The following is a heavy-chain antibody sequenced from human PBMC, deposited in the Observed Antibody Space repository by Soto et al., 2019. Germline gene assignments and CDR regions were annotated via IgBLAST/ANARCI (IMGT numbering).Heavy chain of an antibody. CDR2: ISSTTNYI. CDR3: ARESEDLTSNFDY. CDR1: GFTFNRYS. Sequence: GGSLRLSCAASGFTFNRYSMNWVRQAPGKGLEWVSSISSTTNYIYYADSMKGRFTVSRDNAKNSVYLEMNSLSADDTAVYYCARESEDLTSNFDYWGQGTLVTVSS. J-gene: IGHJ4*02. V-gene: IGHV3-21*01.